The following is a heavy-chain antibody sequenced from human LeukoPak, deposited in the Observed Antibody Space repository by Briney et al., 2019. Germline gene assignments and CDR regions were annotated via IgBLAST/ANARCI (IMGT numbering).Heavy chain of an antibody. J-gene: IGHJ4*02. D-gene: IGHD2/OR15-2a*01. Sequence: PSPTLSQPCTTPGVSISVSGYYWGWIRQPPGKGLEWIGTIYNSESTYYNPSLNSRVTMSIDTSKNQFSLNLSSVTAADTAVYYCARTRNTAVPPYFDYWGQGALVTASS. CDR2: IYNSEST. CDR3: ARTRNTAVPPYFDY. CDR1: GVSISVSGYY. V-gene: IGHV4-39*01.